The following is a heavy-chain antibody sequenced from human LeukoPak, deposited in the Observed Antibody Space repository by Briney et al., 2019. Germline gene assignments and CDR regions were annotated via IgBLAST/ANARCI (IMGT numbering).Heavy chain of an antibody. D-gene: IGHD3-22*01. J-gene: IGHJ4*02. CDR3: ARGDYDSSGYD. CDR1: GVSFSGYY. Sequence: PSETLSLTCAVYGVSFSGYYWSWIRQPPGKGLEWIGEINHSGSTNYNPSLKSRVTISVDTSKNQFSLKLSSVTAADTAVYYCARGDYDSSGYDWGQGTLVTVSS. V-gene: IGHV4-34*01. CDR2: INHSGST.